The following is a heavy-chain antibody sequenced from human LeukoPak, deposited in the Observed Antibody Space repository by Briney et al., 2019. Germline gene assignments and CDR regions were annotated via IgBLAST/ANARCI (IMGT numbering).Heavy chain of an antibody. J-gene: IGHJ4*02. CDR3: AKDQAGGLWFGELSHFDY. V-gene: IGHV3-30*18. CDR2: ISYDGSNK. D-gene: IGHD3-10*01. CDR1: GFTFSSYG. Sequence: GRSLRLSCAASGFTFSSYGMHWVRQAPGKGLEWVAVISYDGSNKYYADSVKGRFTISRDNSKNTLYLQMNSLRAEDTAVYYCAKDQAGGLWFGELSHFDYWGQGTLVTVSS.